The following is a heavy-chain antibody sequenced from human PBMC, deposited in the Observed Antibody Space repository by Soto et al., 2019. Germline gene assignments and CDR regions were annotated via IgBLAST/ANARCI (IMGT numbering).Heavy chain of an antibody. J-gene: IGHJ6*02. CDR3: ARSYSVTTSSYYGMDV. V-gene: IGHV1-69*01. D-gene: IGHD4-17*01. CDR1: GDAFSSYA. CDR2: IIPMFGTP. Sequence: QVQLIQSGAAVKKPGSSVKVSCHTSGDAFSSYAMSWVRQGPGQGLEWMGGIIPMFGTPIYTEKFQGRVTITADETTRAVEMELRSLTSDDSAVYYCARSYSVTTSSYYGMDVWGQWTTIIVS.